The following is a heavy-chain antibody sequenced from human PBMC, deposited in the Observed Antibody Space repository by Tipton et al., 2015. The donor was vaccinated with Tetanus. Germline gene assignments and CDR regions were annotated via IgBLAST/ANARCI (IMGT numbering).Heavy chain of an antibody. V-gene: IGHV3-74*03. J-gene: IGHJ6*02. D-gene: IGHD2/OR15-2a*01. Sequence: LSLTCAASGFPFRSYWMHWVRQSPGKGLVWVSRIKSDGTKTTYADSVKGRFTISRDNSKNSLSLQMNSLRADDTAVYYCVRRWFGTQYYFGMDVWGQGTTVTVSS. CDR2: IKSDGTKT. CDR3: VRRWFGTQYYFGMDV. CDR1: GFPFRSYW.